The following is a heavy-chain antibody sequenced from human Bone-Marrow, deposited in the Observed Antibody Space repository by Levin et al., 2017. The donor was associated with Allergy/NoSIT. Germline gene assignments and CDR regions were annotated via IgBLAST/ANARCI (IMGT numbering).Heavy chain of an antibody. CDR2: ISNNGGTT. V-gene: IGHV3-64D*06. Sequence: GESLKISCSASGFTFSRYAMHWVRQAPGKGLEYVSAISNNGGTTYYAESVKGRFTISRDNSKNTLHLQLSSLRTDHTAVYYCVTTMWFGEMLKWFDPWGQGTLVTVSP. D-gene: IGHD3-10*01. CDR1: GFTFSRYA. CDR3: VTTMWFGEMLKWFDP. J-gene: IGHJ5*02.